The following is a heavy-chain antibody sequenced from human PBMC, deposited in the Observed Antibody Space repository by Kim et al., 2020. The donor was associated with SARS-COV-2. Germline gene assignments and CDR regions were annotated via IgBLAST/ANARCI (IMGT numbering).Heavy chain of an antibody. CDR1: GGTFSSYA. CDR3: AGRGSRWDDNWFDP. Sequence: SVKVSCKASGGTFSSYAISWVRQAPGQGLEWMGGIIPIFCTANYAQKYQGRVTITADESTSTAYMELSSLRSEDTAVYDWAGRGSRWDDNWFDPWGQGTLVTVAS. CDR2: IIPIFCTA. J-gene: IGHJ5*02. D-gene: IGHD6-13*01. V-gene: IGHV1-69*13.